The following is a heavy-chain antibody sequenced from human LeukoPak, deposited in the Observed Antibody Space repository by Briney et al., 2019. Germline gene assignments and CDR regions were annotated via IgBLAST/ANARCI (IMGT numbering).Heavy chain of an antibody. V-gene: IGHV4-59*01. Sequence: PSETLSLTCAVSGGPIIAFYWSWIRQPPGKGLEWIGYTHYSGTGNYNPSLKSRVTISIDTSRNRFSLRLTSVTAADTAVYYCARVRFYDTTGYSTSYYLDYWGQGALVTVSS. D-gene: IGHD3-22*01. J-gene: IGHJ4*02. CDR3: ARVRFYDTTGYSTSYYLDY. CDR2: THYSGTG. CDR1: GGPIIAFY.